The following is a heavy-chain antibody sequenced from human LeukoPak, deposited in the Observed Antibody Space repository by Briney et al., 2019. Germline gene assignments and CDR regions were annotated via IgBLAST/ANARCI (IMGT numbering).Heavy chain of an antibody. Sequence: PSETLSLTCAVYGGSFSGYYWSWIRKPPGKGREWLGEINHSGSTNYNPSLKSRVTISVDTSKNQFSLKLSSVTAADTAVYYCARGAQYYDFWSGYYTGFWFDPWGQGTLVTVSS. J-gene: IGHJ5*02. V-gene: IGHV4-34*01. CDR3: ARGAQYYDFWSGYYTGFWFDP. CDR1: GGSFSGYY. D-gene: IGHD3-3*01. CDR2: INHSGST.